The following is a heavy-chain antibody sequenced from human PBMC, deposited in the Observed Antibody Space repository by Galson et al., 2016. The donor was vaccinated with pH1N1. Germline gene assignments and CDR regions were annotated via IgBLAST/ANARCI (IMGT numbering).Heavy chain of an antibody. Sequence: SVKVSCKASGYPFTRYYFHWVRQAPGQGLEWIGVIDPSNGGTTYAQKFQARVTMTRDTSTSTVYMDLSSLKAEDTAVYYCTRDLGGLRDYWGQGTLVTVSS. D-gene: IGHD1-26*01. CDR1: GYPFTRYY. V-gene: IGHV1-46*01. CDR2: IDPSNGGT. CDR3: TRDLGGLRDY. J-gene: IGHJ4*02.